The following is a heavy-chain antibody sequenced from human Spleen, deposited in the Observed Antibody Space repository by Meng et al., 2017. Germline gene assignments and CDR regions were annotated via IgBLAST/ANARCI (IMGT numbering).Heavy chain of an antibody. V-gene: IGHV3-23*01. Sequence: GEYPKTPCEAPGFTLRNDWMTWVRQAPGKGLEWVSASSGSGGSTYYADSVKGRFTISRDNSKNTLYLQMNSLRAEDTAVYYCATGFTVTTTYDYWGQGTLVTVSS. CDR3: ATGFTVTTTYDY. CDR1: GFTLRNDW. D-gene: IGHD4-17*01. J-gene: IGHJ4*02. CDR2: SSGSGGST.